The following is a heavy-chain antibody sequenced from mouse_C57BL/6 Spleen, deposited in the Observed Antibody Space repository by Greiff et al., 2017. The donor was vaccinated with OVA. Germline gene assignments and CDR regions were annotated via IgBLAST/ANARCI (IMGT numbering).Heavy chain of an antibody. Sequence: EVQLVESGPELVKPGASVKISCKASGYSFTDYNMNWVKQSNGKSLEWIGVINPNYGTTSYNQKFKGKATLTVDQSSSTAYMQLNSLTSEDSAVYYCARGDGNYNYYAMDYWGQGTSVTVSS. CDR2: INPNYGTT. CDR3: ARGDGNYNYYAMDY. V-gene: IGHV1-39*01. J-gene: IGHJ4*01. CDR1: GYSFTDYN. D-gene: IGHD2-1*01.